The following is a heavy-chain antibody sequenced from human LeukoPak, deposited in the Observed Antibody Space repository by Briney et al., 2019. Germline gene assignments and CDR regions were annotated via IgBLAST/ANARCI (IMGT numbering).Heavy chain of an antibody. Sequence: KVSCKASGYTFTGYDINWVRQATGQGLEWMGWMNPNSGNTGYAKKVQGRITMTRNTSINTAYMELSSLRSEDTAVYYCARAGDSSGYYRVANYFDYWGQGTLVTVSS. CDR2: MNPNSGNT. V-gene: IGHV1-8*01. CDR3: ARAGDSSGYYRVANYFDY. D-gene: IGHD3-22*01. J-gene: IGHJ4*02. CDR1: GYTFTGYD.